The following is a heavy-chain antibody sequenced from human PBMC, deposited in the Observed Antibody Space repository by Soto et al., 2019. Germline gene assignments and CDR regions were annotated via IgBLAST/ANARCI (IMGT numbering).Heavy chain of an antibody. CDR1: GGTFRSYD. D-gene: IGHD4-4*01. V-gene: IGHV1-69*01. J-gene: IGHJ6*02. Sequence: QVQLVQSGAEVKKPGSSVKVSCKASGGTFRSYDISWVRQAPGQGPEWMGGIIPIIGTANYAQKFQGRVTITADESRRPGYMGASSLRSEDTGVYYRGGGGGRNSYQQLRKDGWGQGTTVTVSS. CDR2: IIPIIGTA. CDR3: GGGGGRNSYQQLRKDG.